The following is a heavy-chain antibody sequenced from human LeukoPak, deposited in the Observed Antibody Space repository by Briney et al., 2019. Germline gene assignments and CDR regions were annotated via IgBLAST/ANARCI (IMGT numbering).Heavy chain of an antibody. Sequence: SSETLSLTCAVYGGSFSGYYWSWIRQPPGKGLEWIGEINHSGSTNYNPSLKSRVTISVDTSKSQFSLKLSSVTAADTAVYYCARENYGSGSFNYYYYGMDVWGQGTTVTVSS. CDR2: INHSGST. CDR1: GGSFSGYY. CDR3: ARENYGSGSFNYYYYGMDV. V-gene: IGHV4-34*01. D-gene: IGHD3-10*01. J-gene: IGHJ6*02.